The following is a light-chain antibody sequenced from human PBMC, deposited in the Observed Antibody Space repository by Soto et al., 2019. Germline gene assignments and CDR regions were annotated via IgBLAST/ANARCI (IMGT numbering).Light chain of an antibody. Sequence: IQMTQSPSTLSASIGDRVTITCRASQSINNRLAWYQQMPGKAPKLLIYDASSLESGVPLRFGGSGSGTDFTLTISSLQPDDFATYYCQQYNSYSRTFGQGTKVDI. CDR1: QSINNR. CDR3: QQYNSYSRT. V-gene: IGKV1-5*01. J-gene: IGKJ1*01. CDR2: DAS.